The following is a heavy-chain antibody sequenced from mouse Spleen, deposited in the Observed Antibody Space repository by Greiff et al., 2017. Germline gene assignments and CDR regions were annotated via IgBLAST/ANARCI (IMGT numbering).Heavy chain of an antibody. D-gene: IGHD1-1*01. CDR1: GYTFTDYE. V-gene: IGHV1-15*01. J-gene: IGHJ4*01. Sequence: QVQLQQSGAELVRPGASVTLSCKASGYTFTDYEMHWVKQTPVHGLEWIGAIDPETGGTAYNQKFKGKAILTADKSSSTAYMELRSLTSEDSAVYYCTRWYYGDAMDYWGQGTSVTVSS. CDR2: IDPETGGT. CDR3: TRWYYGDAMDY.